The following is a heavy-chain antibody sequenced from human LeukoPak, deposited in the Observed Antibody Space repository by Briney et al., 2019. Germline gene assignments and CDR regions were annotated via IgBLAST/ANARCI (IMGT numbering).Heavy chain of an antibody. CDR2: ISAYNGNT. J-gene: IGHJ6*03. CDR3: ASSPSNKYSYYYYYIDV. Sequence: ASVKVSCKASGYTFTSYGISWVRQAPGQGLEWMGWISAYNGNTNYAQKLQGRVTMTTDTSTSTAYMELRSLRADDTAVYYCASSPSNKYSYYYYYIDVWGKGTTVTVSS. CDR1: GYTFTSYG. V-gene: IGHV1-18*01. D-gene: IGHD4-11*01.